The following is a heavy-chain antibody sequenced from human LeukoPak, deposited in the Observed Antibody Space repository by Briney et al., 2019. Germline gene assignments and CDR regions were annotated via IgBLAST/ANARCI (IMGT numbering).Heavy chain of an antibody. D-gene: IGHD4-17*01. J-gene: IGHJ4*02. CDR3: ARLNDYGDYIDY. V-gene: IGHV3-21*01. CDR1: GFTFSSYS. Sequence: GGSLRLSCAASGFTFSSYSMNWVRQAPGKGLEWVSSISSSSSYIYYADSVKGRFTISRDNAKNSLYLQMNSLRAEDTAVYYCARLNDYGDYIDYWGQGILVTVSS. CDR2: ISSSSSYI.